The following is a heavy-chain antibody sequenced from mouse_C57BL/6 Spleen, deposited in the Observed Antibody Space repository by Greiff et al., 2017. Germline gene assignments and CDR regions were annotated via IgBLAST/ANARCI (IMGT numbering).Heavy chain of an antibody. CDR2: IYPRSGNT. D-gene: IGHD1-1*01. CDR3: ARGDYYGSSYVVDY. J-gene: IGHJ2*01. V-gene: IGHV1-81*01. Sequence: QVQLQQSGAELARPGASVKLSCKASGYTFTSYGISWVKQRTGQGLEWIGEIYPRSGNTYYNEKFKGKATLTADKSSSTAYMELRSLTSEDSAVYFSARGDYYGSSYVVDYWGQGTTLTVSS. CDR1: GYTFTSYG.